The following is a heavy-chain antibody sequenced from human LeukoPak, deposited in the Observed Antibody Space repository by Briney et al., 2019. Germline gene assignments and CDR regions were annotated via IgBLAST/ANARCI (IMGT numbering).Heavy chain of an antibody. D-gene: IGHD3-3*01. CDR2: ISGSGGST. Sequence: GASLRLSCAASGFTFSSYAMSWVRQAPGKGLEWVSAISGSGGSTYYADSVKGRFTISRDNSKNTLYLQMNSLRAKDTAVYYCAKDPLYYDFWSGSFDYWGQGTLVTVSS. V-gene: IGHV3-23*01. J-gene: IGHJ4*02. CDR1: GFTFSSYA. CDR3: AKDPLYYDFWSGSFDY.